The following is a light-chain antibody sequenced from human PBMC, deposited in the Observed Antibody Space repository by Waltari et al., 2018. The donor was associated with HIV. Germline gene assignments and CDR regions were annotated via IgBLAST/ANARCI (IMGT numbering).Light chain of an antibody. CDR1: NIESKS. J-gene: IGLJ1*01. CDR2: DDH. V-gene: IGLV3-21*02. CDR3: QVWDSSRGLSFV. Sequence: SYVLIQPPSVSVAPGQPATITCGGNNIESKSVHWYQQKPGQAPVLVVSDDHDRPSGIPERVSGSNSGNTATLTISRVEAGDEADYYCQVWDSSRGLSFVFGSGTKVTVL.